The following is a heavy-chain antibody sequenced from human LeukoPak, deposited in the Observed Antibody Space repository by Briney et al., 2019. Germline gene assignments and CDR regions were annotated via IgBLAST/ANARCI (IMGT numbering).Heavy chain of an antibody. V-gene: IGHV1-2*04. D-gene: IGHD1-26*01. CDR2: INPNSGGT. J-gene: IGHJ4*02. CDR3: ARGLHAYSGSTTPHFGY. Sequence: ASVKVSCKASGYTFTGYYMRWVRQAPGQGLEWMGWINPNSGGTNYAQKFQGWVTMTRDTSISTAYMELSRLRSDDTAVYYCARGLHAYSGSTTPHFGYWGQGTLVTVSS. CDR1: GYTFTGYY.